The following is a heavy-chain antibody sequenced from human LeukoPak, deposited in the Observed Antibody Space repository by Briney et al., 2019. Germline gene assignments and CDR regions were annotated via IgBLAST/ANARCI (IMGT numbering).Heavy chain of an antibody. D-gene: IGHD3-3*01. CDR2: ISSSSSYI. CDR3: ARLHYDFHYYGMDV. Sequence: GGSLRLSCAASGFTFSSYSMNWVRQAPGKGLEWVSSISSSSSYIYYADSVKGRFTISRDNAKNSLYLQMNSLRAEDTAVYYCARLHYDFHYYGMDVWGQGTTVTVSS. CDR1: GFTFSSYS. J-gene: IGHJ6*02. V-gene: IGHV3-21*01.